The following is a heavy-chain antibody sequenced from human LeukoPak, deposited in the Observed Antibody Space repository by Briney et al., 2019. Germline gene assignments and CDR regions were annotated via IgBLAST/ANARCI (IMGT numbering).Heavy chain of an antibody. J-gene: IGHJ4*02. CDR1: GYTFTSYG. V-gene: IGHV1-18*01. D-gene: IGHD3-22*01. CDR3: ARDKGIYYDSSGYYLFDY. Sequence: ASVKVSCKASGYTFTSYGISWVRQAPGQGLEWMGWISAYNGNTNYAQKLQGRVTMTTDTSTSTAYMELRSLRSDDTAVYYCARDKGIYYDSSGYYLFDYWGQGTLVTVSS. CDR2: ISAYNGNT.